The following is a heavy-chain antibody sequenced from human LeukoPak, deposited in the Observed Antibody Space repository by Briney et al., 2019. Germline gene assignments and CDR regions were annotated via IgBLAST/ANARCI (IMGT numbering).Heavy chain of an antibody. Sequence: PSQTLSLTCTVSGGSISSGSYYWSWIRQPAGKGLEWIGRIYTSGSTNYNPSLKSRVTISVDTSKSQFSLKLSSVTAADTAVYYCARDSPRRYDSSGYYYNWFDPWGQGTLVTVSS. CDR3: ARDSPRRYDSSGYYYNWFDP. CDR2: IYTSGST. V-gene: IGHV4-61*02. D-gene: IGHD3-22*01. J-gene: IGHJ5*02. CDR1: GGSISSGSYY.